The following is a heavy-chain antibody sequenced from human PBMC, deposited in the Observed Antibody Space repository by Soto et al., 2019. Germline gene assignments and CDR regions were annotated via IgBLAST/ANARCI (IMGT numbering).Heavy chain of an antibody. CDR2: INHSGST. Sequence: ENLSLTCAVYGGCFSGYYWTWIRQPPETGLEWIGEINHSGSTNYNPSLKSRVTISVDTSKNQFSLKLTSVTAADTAVYYCARDKITGLFDYWGLGTLVTVSS. D-gene: IGHD2-8*02. J-gene: IGHJ4*02. CDR1: GGCFSGYY. V-gene: IGHV4-34*01. CDR3: ARDKITGLFDY.